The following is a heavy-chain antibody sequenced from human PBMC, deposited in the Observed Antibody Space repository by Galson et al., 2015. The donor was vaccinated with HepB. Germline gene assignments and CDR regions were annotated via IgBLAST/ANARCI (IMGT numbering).Heavy chain of an antibody. Sequence: SLRLSGAASGFLFRDSLMSWAGQAPGKGLEWVANIKQDGSETDYLGSVRGRFIISSDNAKSSLYLQMNSLRVEDTAVYYCVPHCGGARCPLVYWGQGTRVTVSS. V-gene: IGHV3-7*02. CDR2: IKQDGSET. J-gene: IGHJ4*02. CDR1: GFLFRDSL. D-gene: IGHD2-21*01. CDR3: VPHCGGARCPLVY.